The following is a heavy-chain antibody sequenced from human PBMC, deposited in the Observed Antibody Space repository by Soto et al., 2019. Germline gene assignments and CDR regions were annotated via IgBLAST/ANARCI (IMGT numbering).Heavy chain of an antibody. CDR1: GGSISSYY. CDR3: AGDDTAMVYLAY. Sequence: PSETLSLTCTVSGGSISSYYWSWIRQPPGKGLEWIGYIYYSGSTNYNPSLKSRVTISVDTSKNQFSLKLSSVTAADTAVYYCAGDDTAMVYLAYWGQGTLVTVSS. D-gene: IGHD5-18*01. CDR2: IYYSGST. V-gene: IGHV4-59*01. J-gene: IGHJ4*02.